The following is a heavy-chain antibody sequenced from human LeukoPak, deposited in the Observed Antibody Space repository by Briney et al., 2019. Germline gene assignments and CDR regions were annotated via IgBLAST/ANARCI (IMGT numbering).Heavy chain of an antibody. J-gene: IGHJ1*01. D-gene: IGHD6-13*01. CDR3: ARGDSSSWYGEYFQH. CDR2: IYYTGST. CDR1: GGSISRDY. V-gene: IGHV4-59*01. Sequence: SETLSLTCTVSGGSISRDYWSWIRQPPGKGLEWIGYIYYTGSTNYNPSLKSRVTISVDTSKNQFSLKLGSVTAADTAVYYCARGDSSSWYGEYFQHWGQGTLVTVSS.